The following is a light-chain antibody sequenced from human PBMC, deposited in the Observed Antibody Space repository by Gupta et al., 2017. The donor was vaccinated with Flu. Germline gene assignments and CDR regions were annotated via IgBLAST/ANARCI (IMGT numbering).Light chain of an antibody. CDR2: AAS. J-gene: IGKJ3*01. CDR1: QGISID. CDR3: QRRNNYRFT. V-gene: IGKV1-9*01. Sequence: IQLTHSPSFLSASVGDRVTITCRTRQGISIDLAWYQQKPGKAPNLLIYAASALHTGVPSRFSGSGSGTEFTLTISSLQPEEFGTYYCQRRNNYRFTFVPGTKVEIK.